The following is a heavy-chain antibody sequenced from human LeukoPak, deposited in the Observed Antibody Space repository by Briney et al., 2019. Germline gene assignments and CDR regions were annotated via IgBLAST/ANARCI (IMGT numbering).Heavy chain of an antibody. CDR2: INTGNGNT. J-gene: IGHJ4*02. Sequence: ASVKVSCKASGYTFTSYAMHWVRQAPGQRLERMGWINTGNGNTKFSQKFQGRVTITRDTSASTAYMELSSLRSEDTAVYYCAKYSSSWHFDYWGQGTLVTVSS. CDR3: AKYSSSWHFDY. D-gene: IGHD6-13*01. V-gene: IGHV1-3*04. CDR1: GYTFTSYA.